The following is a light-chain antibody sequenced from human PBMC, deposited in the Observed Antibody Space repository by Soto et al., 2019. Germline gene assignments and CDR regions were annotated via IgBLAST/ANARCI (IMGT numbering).Light chain of an antibody. J-gene: IGLJ1*01. CDR1: SSKVGGYNS. CDR3: SPYTSSSTRV. V-gene: IGLV2-14*01. Sequence: QSVLTQPASVSASPGQSITISCTGTSSKVGGYNSVSWDQQHPGRAPRLMIYEVSNRPSGLSNRCSGSKSVKTASLTISGLQASDDAVYYFSPYTSSSTRVFGTGTKVTVL. CDR2: EVS.